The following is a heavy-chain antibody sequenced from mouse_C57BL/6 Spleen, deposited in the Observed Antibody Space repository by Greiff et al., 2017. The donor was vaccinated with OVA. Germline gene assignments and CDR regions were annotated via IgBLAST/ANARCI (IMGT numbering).Heavy chain of an antibody. CDR3: ARGDYHERDY. J-gene: IGHJ2*01. V-gene: IGHV1-81*01. CDR1: GYTFTSYG. CDR2: IYPRSGNT. Sequence: VKLQESGAELARPGASVKLSCKASGYTFTSYGISWVKQRTGQGLEWIGEIYPRSGNTYYNEKFKGKATLTADKSSSTAYMELRSLTSEDSAVYFCARGDYHERDYWGQGTTLTVSS. D-gene: IGHD5-5*01.